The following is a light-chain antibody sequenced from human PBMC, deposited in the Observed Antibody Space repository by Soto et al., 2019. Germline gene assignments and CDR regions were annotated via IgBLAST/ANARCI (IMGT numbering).Light chain of an antibody. V-gene: IGLV2-8*01. CDR1: SSDGGGYNY. Sequence: QSALTQPPSASGSPGQSVTISCTGTSSDGGGYNYISWYQQHPGKAPKLMIYEVSKRPSGVPDRFSGSKSGNTASLTVSGLHAEDEADYYRSSYAGSIVVVFGGGTKLTVL. J-gene: IGLJ2*01. CDR2: EVS. CDR3: SSYAGSIVVV.